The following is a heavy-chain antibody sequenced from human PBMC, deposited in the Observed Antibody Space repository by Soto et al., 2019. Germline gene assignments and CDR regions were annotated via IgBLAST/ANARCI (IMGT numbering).Heavy chain of an antibody. D-gene: IGHD3-9*01. CDR3: ARSAKSYDILNG. CDR2: ISSRSSYI. Sequence: PGGSLRLSCAASGFTFSDYTMNWVRQAPGKGLEWVSSISSRSSYIYYADSLKGRITISRDNAKNSLFLQMNSLRAEDTAVYYCARSAKSYDILNGWGQGTQVTVSS. CDR1: GFTFSDYT. J-gene: IGHJ4*02. V-gene: IGHV3-21*01.